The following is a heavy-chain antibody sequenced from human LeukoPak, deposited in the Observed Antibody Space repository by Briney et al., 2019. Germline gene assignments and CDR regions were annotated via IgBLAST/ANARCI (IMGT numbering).Heavy chain of an antibody. CDR3: ARDNWGSLDY. Sequence: PSETLSLTCTVCGSSISSYSWVWLRQPPGKALEWIGYDSNNGNINYNPALKSRVTISVDTSKRQMCLKLRSVSAADTAVYYCARDNWGSLDYWGQGTLVTVSS. CDR2: DSNNGNI. V-gene: IGHV4-59*01. D-gene: IGHD7-27*01. J-gene: IGHJ4*02. CDR1: GSSISSYS.